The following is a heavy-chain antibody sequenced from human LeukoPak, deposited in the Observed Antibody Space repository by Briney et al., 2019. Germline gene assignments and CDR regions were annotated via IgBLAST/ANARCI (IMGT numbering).Heavy chain of an antibody. CDR3: VRQYYDILTGYSDLFDI. J-gene: IGHJ3*02. Sequence: SETLSLTCTVSGGSISSPSYYWGWIRQSPGKGLEWIGSIYYSGTTQDNPSLMSRVTISVDTSKNQFSLKLTSVAAADTSVYYCVRQYYDILTGYSDLFDIWGPGTKVIVSS. CDR1: GGSISSPSYY. CDR2: IYYSGTT. V-gene: IGHV4-39*01. D-gene: IGHD3-9*01.